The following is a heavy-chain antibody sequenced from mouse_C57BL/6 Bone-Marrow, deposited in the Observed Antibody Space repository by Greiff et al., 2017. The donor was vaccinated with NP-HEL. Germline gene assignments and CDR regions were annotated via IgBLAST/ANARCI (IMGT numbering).Heavy chain of an antibody. D-gene: IGHD1-1*01. CDR2: ISNLAYSI. CDR3: ARVYGKNYFDY. J-gene: IGHJ2*01. Sequence: EVQVVESGGGLVQPGGSLKLSCAASGFTFSDYGMSWVRQAPSKGPEWVAFISNLAYSIYYADTVTGRFTISRENDKNTLYLEMSSLRSEDTAMYYCARVYGKNYFDYWGQGTTLTVSS. V-gene: IGHV5-15*01. CDR1: GFTFSDYG.